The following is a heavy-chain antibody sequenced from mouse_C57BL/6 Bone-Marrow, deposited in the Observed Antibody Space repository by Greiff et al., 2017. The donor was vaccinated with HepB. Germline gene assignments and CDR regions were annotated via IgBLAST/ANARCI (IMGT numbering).Heavy chain of an antibody. CDR2: INPDSSTI. V-gene: IGHV4-1*01. Sequence: PTATVDFSRYWMSWVRRAPGKGLEWIGEINPDSSTINYAPSLKDKFIISRDNAKNTLYLQMSKVRSEDTALYYCARNYDRGFDYWGQGTTLTVSS. CDR1: TVDFSRYW. D-gene: IGHD2-4*01. CDR3: ARNYDRGFDY. J-gene: IGHJ2*01.